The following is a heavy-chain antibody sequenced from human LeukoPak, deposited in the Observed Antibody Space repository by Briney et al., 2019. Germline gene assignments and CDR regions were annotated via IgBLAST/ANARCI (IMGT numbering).Heavy chain of an antibody. CDR1: GFTFSDYD. J-gene: IGHJ4*02. CDR2: IGTAGDT. D-gene: IGHD1-1*01. CDR3: ARVAKERVGGVYYFDY. V-gene: IGHV3-13*01. Sequence: PGGSLRLSCAASGFTFSDYDMHWVRQPIGRGLERVAAIGTAGDTYYTGSVKGRFTISRENAKNSLYLQMNSLRAGDTAVYYCARVAKERVGGVYYFDYWGQGTLVTVSS.